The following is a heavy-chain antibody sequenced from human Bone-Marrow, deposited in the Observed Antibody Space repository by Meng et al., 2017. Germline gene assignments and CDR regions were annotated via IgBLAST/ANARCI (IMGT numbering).Heavy chain of an antibody. CDR1: GYTFTGYY. Sequence: ASVKVSCKASGYTFTGYYMHWVRRAPGQGLEWMGWINPNSGGTNYAQKFQGRVTMTRDTSISTAYMELSRLRSDDTAVYYCARLRRWYYYGSGSPRKPEAMDVWGQGTTVTVSS. V-gene: IGHV1-2*02. J-gene: IGHJ6*02. CDR2: INPNSGGT. D-gene: IGHD3-10*01. CDR3: ARLRRWYYYGSGSPRKPEAMDV.